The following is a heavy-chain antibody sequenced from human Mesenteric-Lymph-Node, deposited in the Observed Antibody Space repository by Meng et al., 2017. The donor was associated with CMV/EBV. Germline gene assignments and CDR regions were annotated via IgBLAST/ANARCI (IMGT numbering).Heavy chain of an antibody. V-gene: IGHV1-69*02. CDR3: AGGIAAAGSRWFDP. CDR2: IIPILGIA. Sequence: QVQLVQSGAEGKKPGCSVKVSCKASGGTYSSYTISWVRQAPGQGLEWMGRIIPILGIANYAQKFQGRVTITADKSTSTAYMELSSLRSEDTAVYYCAGGIAAAGSRWFDPWGQGTLVTVSS. D-gene: IGHD6-13*01. J-gene: IGHJ5*02. CDR1: GGTYSSYT.